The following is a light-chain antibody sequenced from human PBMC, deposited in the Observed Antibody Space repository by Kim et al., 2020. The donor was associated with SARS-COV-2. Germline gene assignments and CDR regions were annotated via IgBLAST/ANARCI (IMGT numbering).Light chain of an antibody. CDR2: GES. CDR3: EQYDASPLT. CDR1: RSLTGNS. Sequence: LPADRATLSWRASRSLTGNSVAWYQQKPGQAPRLLIYGESTRTTGVPDRFSGSGSGTDFTLTINGLEPADVAVYYCEQYDASPLTFGGGTKVDIK. J-gene: IGKJ4*01. V-gene: IGKV3-20*01.